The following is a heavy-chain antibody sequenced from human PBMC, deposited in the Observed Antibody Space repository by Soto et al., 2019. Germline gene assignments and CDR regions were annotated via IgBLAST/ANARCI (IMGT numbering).Heavy chain of an antibody. CDR1: GGSVSSGSYY. D-gene: IGHD6-13*01. CDR3: ARSLIAAAASNWFDP. J-gene: IGHJ5*02. V-gene: IGHV4-61*01. Sequence: PSETLSLTCTVSGGSVSSGSYYWSWIRQPPGKGLEWIGYIYYSGSTNYNPSLKSRVTISVDTSKNQFSLKLSSVTAADTAVYYCARSLIAAAASNWFDPWGQGTLVTVSS. CDR2: IYYSGST.